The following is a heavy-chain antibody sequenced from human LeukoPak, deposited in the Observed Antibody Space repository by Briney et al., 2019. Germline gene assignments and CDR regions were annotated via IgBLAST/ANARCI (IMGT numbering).Heavy chain of an antibody. CDR1: GGSFSGYY. V-gene: IGHV4-34*01. J-gene: IGHJ5*02. Sequence: SETLSLTCAVYGGSFSGYYWSWIRQPPGKGLEWIGEINHSGSTNYNPSLKSRVTISVDTSKNQFSLKLSSVTAADTAVYYCARAVNYYDSSGYHDTGGNWFDPWGQGTLVTVSS. CDR3: ARAVNYYDSSGYHDTGGNWFDP. CDR2: INHSGST. D-gene: IGHD3-22*01.